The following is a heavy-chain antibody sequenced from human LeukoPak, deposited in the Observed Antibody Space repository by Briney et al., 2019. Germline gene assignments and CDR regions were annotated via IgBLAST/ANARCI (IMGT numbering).Heavy chain of an antibody. Sequence: SETLSLTCTVSGYSISSGYYWGWIRQPPGKGLEWIGSIHRSGSPYYNPTLKSRVTISVDTSKNQFSLKLSSVTAADTAVYFCAGGSTMIRGAADYWGQGTLVTVSS. CDR3: AGGSTMIRGAADY. J-gene: IGHJ4*02. CDR1: GYSISSGYY. V-gene: IGHV4-38-2*02. CDR2: IHRSGSP. D-gene: IGHD3-10*01.